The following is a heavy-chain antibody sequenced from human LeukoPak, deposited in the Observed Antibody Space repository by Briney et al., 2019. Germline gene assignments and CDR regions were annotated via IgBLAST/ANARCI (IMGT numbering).Heavy chain of an antibody. CDR3: AKDPRQYSASWLFDY. CDR1: GFTFSNYG. J-gene: IGHJ4*02. D-gene: IGHD6-13*01. Sequence: TGGSLRLSCAASGFTFSNYGMYWVRQAPGKGLEWVAFMRFDGSNKYYADSVKGRFTISRDTSKNMLYLQMNSLRAEDTAVYYCAKDPRQYSASWLFDYWGQGTLVTVSS. V-gene: IGHV3-30*02. CDR2: MRFDGSNK.